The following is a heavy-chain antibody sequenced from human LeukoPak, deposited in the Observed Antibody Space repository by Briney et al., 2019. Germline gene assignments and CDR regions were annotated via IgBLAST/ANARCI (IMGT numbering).Heavy chain of an antibody. Sequence: KPSETLSLTCAVYGGSFSGCYWSWIRQPPGKGLEWIGEINHSGSTNYNPSLKSRVTISVDTSKNQFSLKLSSVTAADTAVYYCARGFGVDVWGQGTTVTVSS. V-gene: IGHV4-34*01. CDR3: ARGFGVDV. CDR2: INHSGST. J-gene: IGHJ6*02. CDR1: GGSFSGCY. D-gene: IGHD3-3*01.